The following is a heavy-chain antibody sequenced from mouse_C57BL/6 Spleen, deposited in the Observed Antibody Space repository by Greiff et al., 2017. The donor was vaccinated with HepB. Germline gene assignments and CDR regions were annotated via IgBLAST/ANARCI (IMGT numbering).Heavy chain of an antibody. V-gene: IGHV1-53*01. J-gene: IGHJ3*01. Sequence: QVHLQQPGTELVKPGASVKLSCKASGYTFTGYWMHWVKQSPGQGLEWIGNINPSNGGTNYNEKFKSKATLTVDKSSSTAYRQLSSLTSEDSAVYYCAREGYYYGSSSAWFADWGQGTLVTVSA. CDR2: INPSNGGT. CDR1: GYTFTGYW. CDR3: AREGYYYGSSSAWFAD. D-gene: IGHD1-1*01.